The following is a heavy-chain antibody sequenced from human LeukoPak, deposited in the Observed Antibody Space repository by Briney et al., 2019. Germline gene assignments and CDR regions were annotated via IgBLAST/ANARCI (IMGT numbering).Heavy chain of an antibody. Sequence: GESLKISCKGSGYSFTSYWIGWVRQMPGKGLEWMGIIYPGDSDTRYSPSFQGQVTISADKSISTAYQQWSSLKASDTAMYYCARHVGSGYDFGERNWFDPWGQGTLVTVSS. CDR1: GYSFTSYW. V-gene: IGHV5-51*01. J-gene: IGHJ5*02. D-gene: IGHD5-12*01. CDR2: IYPGDSDT. CDR3: ARHVGSGYDFGERNWFDP.